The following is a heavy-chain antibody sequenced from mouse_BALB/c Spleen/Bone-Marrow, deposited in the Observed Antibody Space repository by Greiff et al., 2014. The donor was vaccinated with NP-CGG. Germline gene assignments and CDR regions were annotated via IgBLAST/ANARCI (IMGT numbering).Heavy chain of an antibody. CDR3: SRGRRDALDY. J-gene: IGHJ4*01. Sequence: VKLMESGAELVKPGASVKLSCKASGYTFTSYYMYWVKQRPGQGLEWFGEINPSNGGTNFNEKFKNKATLTVGKSSSTAYMQLSSLTSEDSAVYYCSRGRRDALDYWGQGTSVTVSS. V-gene: IGHV1S81*02. CDR2: INPSNGGT. CDR1: GYTFTSYY.